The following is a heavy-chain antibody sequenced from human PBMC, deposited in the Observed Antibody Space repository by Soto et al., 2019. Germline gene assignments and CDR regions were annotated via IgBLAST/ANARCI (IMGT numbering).Heavy chain of an antibody. Sequence: EVQLLESGGGVVQPGGSLRLSGVASGFNFKKFAMVWVRKAPGEGLEWVSGISCCGGSTSYADSVKGRFSIARDDSKNTLSLQMNSLRVEDTAQYYCAKADGEQWLVPHLDNWGQGTLVTVS. CDR2: ISCCGGST. CDR1: GFNFKKFA. CDR3: AKADGEQWLVPHLDN. J-gene: IGHJ4*02. V-gene: IGHV3-23*01. D-gene: IGHD6-19*01.